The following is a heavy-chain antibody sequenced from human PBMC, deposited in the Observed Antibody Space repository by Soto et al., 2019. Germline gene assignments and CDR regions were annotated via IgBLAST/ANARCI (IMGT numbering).Heavy chain of an antibody. CDR1: GYNFMKYG. D-gene: IGHD2-2*01. CDR2: ISPYSGYT. V-gene: IGHV1-18*01. Sequence: ASVKVSCQGFGYNFMKYGINWVRQAPGQGLEWVGWISPYSGYTHSAQKFHGRLTLTTDTAAATAYMELRILRSADTALYYCTREAIGVIPAAKPSNFDAWGQGTLVTVSS. CDR3: TREAIGVIPAAKPSNFDA. J-gene: IGHJ4*02.